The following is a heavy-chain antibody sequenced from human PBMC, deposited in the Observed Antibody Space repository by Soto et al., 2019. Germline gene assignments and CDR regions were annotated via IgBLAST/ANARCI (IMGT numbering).Heavy chain of an antibody. CDR1: GFTFSSYA. D-gene: IGHD3-3*01. CDR3: AKDFTIFGPPPGLYYYGMDV. Sequence: GSLRLSCAASGFTFSSYAMSWVRQAPGKGLEWVAVISYDGSNKYYADSVKGRFTISRDNSKNTLYLQMNSLRAEDTAVYYCAKDFTIFGPPPGLYYYGMDVWGQGTTVTVSS. CDR2: ISYDGSNK. J-gene: IGHJ6*02. V-gene: IGHV3-30*18.